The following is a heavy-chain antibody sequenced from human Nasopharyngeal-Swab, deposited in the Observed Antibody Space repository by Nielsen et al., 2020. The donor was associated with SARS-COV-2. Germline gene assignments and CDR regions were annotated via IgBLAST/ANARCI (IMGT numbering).Heavy chain of an antibody. Sequence: SCAASGFTFSSYAMHWVRQAPGKGLEWVAVISYDGSNKYYADSVKGRFTISRDNSKNTLYLQMNSLRAEDTAVYYCARDLGGYYGDWGQGTLVTVSS. V-gene: IGHV3-30-3*01. D-gene: IGHD3-22*01. CDR1: GFTFSSYA. CDR3: ARDLGGYYGD. CDR2: ISYDGSNK. J-gene: IGHJ4*02.